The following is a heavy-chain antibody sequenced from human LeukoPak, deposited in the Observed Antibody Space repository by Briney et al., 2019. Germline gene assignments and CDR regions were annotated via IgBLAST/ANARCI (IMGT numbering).Heavy chain of an antibody. CDR2: IIPILGIA. J-gene: IGHJ4*02. D-gene: IGHD3-22*01. V-gene: IGHV1-69*04. CDR1: GGTFSSYA. CDR3: ARDRYYDSSGLDY. Sequence: SVKVSCKASGGTFSSYAISWVRQAPGQGLEWMGRIIPILGIANYAQKFQGRVTITADKSTSTAYMELSSLRSEDTAEYYCARDRYYDSSGLDYWGQGTLVTVSS.